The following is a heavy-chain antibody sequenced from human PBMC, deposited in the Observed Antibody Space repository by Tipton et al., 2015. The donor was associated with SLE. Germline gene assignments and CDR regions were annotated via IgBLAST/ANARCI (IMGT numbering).Heavy chain of an antibody. D-gene: IGHD1-1*01. V-gene: IGHV4-39*02. CDR3: ARLSTRLVRDAFDL. J-gene: IGHJ3*01. Sequence: TLSLTCTVSGGSISSSSYYWGWIRQPPGKGLELIGSIYYSGSTYYNPSLKSRVTISVDTSKNHFSLKLSSVTAADTAIYYCARLSTRLVRDAFDLWGQGTMVTVSS. CDR1: GGSISSSSYY. CDR2: IYYSGST.